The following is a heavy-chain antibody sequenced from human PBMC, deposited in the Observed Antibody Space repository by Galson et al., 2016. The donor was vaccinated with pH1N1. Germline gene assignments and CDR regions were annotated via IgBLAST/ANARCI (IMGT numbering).Heavy chain of an antibody. CDR3: ARDLGSTGYLKY. CDR1: GFIFSDYW. Sequence: SLRLSCAASGFIFSDYWMTWVRQAPGAGPEWVANIKHDASEKYYVDSVKGRFTIPRDNAKKSLYLEMGSLRAEDTAVYYCARDLGSTGYLKYWGQGILVTVSA. V-gene: IGHV3-7*03. CDR2: IKHDASEK. D-gene: IGHD3-9*01. J-gene: IGHJ4*02.